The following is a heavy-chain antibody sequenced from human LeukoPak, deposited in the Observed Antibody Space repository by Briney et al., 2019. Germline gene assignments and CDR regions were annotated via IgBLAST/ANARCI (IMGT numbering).Heavy chain of an antibody. CDR2: IWRDGSTI. CDR3: ARHGSGRNYFDPLDY. V-gene: IGHV3-33*01. Sequence: PGRSLRLFCAASGFRFNEHAMHWVRQAPGKGLERVAVIWRDGSTIYYADSVKGRFTVSRDNPKNTLNLQLDSLRVEDTAVYYCARHGSGRNYFDPLDYWGQGTLVTVSS. D-gene: IGHD1-26*01. CDR1: GFRFNEHA. J-gene: IGHJ4*02.